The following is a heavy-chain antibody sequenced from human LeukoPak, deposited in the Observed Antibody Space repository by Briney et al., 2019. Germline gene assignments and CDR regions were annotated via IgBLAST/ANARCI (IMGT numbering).Heavy chain of an antibody. CDR2: ISWDGGST. CDR1: GFTFDDYT. D-gene: IGHD6-19*01. V-gene: IGHV3-43*01. J-gene: IGHJ4*02. Sequence: GGSLRLSCAASGFTFDDYTMHWVRQAPGKGLEWVSLISWDGGSTYYADSVKGRFTISRDNSKNSLYLQMNSLRTDDTALYYCAKSSSRAGLDYWGQGTLVTVSS. CDR3: AKSSSRAGLDY.